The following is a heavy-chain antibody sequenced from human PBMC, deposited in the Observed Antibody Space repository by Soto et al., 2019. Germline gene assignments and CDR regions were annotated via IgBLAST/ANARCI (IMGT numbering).Heavy chain of an antibody. CDR2: IIPILGIA. V-gene: IGHV1-69*02. Sequence: QVQLVQSGAEVKKPGSSVKVSCKASEDTFSNHTISWVRQAPGQGLEWMGRIIPILGIANYALKFQGRVKITADKSTSTAYMALSSLRSGDTAVYYCARVAEMGTVTKGYYYSLGVWGKGPTVTV. D-gene: IGHD4-17*01. CDR3: ARVAEMGTVTKGYYYSLGV. CDR1: EDTFSNHT. J-gene: IGHJ6*03.